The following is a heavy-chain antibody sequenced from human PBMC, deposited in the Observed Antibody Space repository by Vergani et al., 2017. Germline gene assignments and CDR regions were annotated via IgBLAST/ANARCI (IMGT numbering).Heavy chain of an antibody. J-gene: IGHJ5*02. CDR2: ISPIFGTA. Sequence: QVQLVQSGAEVKKPGSSVKVSCKASGGTFSSYAISWVRQAPGQGLEWMGGISPIFGTANYAQKFQGRVTITADKSTSTAYMELSSLRSEDTAVYYCARRTNSYGYTALGNWFDPWGQGTLVTVSS. D-gene: IGHD5-18*01. V-gene: IGHV1-69*06. CDR3: ARRTNSYGYTALGNWFDP. CDR1: GGTFSSYA.